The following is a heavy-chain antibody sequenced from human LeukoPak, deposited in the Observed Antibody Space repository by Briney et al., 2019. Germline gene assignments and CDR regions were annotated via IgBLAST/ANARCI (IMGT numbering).Heavy chain of an antibody. J-gene: IGHJ6*03. D-gene: IGHD3-9*01. CDR3: ARTTYDILTGYYYYYYYMDV. Sequence: KPSATLSLTCTVSGGSISSSSYYWGWIRQPPGKGLEWIGGIYYSGSTYYNPSLKSRVTISVDTSKNQFSLKLSSVTAADTAVYYCARTTYDILTGYYYYYYYMDVWGKGTTVTVSS. CDR2: IYYSGST. V-gene: IGHV4-39*01. CDR1: GGSISSSSYY.